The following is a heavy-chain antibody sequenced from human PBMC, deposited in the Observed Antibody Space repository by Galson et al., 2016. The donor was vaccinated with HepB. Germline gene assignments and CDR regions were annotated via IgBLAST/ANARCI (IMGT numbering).Heavy chain of an antibody. D-gene: IGHD3-10*01. J-gene: IGHJ4*02. CDR3: QKEGDGSGSFFDY. CDR2: ISWDGDIT. Sequence: SLRLSCAASGFTFEDYSMHWVRQAPGKGLEWISLISWDGDITYYAESVEGRFTVSRDNNKSSLYLQLNGLRTDDTALYYCQKEGDGSGSFFDYWGQGTLVTVSS. CDR1: GFTFEDYS. V-gene: IGHV3-43*01.